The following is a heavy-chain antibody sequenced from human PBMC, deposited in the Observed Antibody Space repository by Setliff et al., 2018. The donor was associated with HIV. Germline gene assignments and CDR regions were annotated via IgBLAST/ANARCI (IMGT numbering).Heavy chain of an antibody. D-gene: IGHD1-1*01. CDR1: GGSISSSSYY. CDR2: LNERGHI. Sequence: SETLSLTCTVSGGSISSSSYYWGWIRQPPGKGLEWIVELNERGHINYNPSLKSRVTISVDTSKNQFSLKLSSVTAADTAVYYCAREGEPTASYYFDYWGQGTLVTVSS. CDR3: AREGEPTASYYFDY. V-gene: IGHV4-39*07. J-gene: IGHJ4*02.